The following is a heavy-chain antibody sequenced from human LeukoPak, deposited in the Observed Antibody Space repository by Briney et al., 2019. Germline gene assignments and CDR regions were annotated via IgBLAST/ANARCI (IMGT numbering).Heavy chain of an antibody. D-gene: IGHD2-21*02. V-gene: IGHV3-48*04. CDR2: ISSSSSTI. J-gene: IGHJ3*02. CDR3: VRAYCGGDCSAYAFDI. CDR1: GFTFSSYS. Sequence: GGSLRLSCAASGFTFSSYSMNWVRQAPGKGLEWVSYISSSSSTIYYADSVKGRFTISRDNAKNSLYLQMNSLRAEDTAVYYCVRAYCGGDCSAYAFDIWGQGTMVTVSS.